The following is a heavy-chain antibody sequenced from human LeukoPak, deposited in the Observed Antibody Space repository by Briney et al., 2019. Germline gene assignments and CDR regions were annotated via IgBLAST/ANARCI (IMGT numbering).Heavy chain of an antibody. Sequence: GGSLRLSCEVSGFTFSSYVMSWVRQAPGKGLVWVSRISPDGSTTKNADSVKGRFTISRDNARSTLFLQLNSLRAEDTAVYYCAREINKWFDPWGQGTLVTVSS. V-gene: IGHV3-74*03. CDR3: AREINKWFDP. CDR1: GFTFSSYV. CDR2: ISPDGSTT. J-gene: IGHJ5*02.